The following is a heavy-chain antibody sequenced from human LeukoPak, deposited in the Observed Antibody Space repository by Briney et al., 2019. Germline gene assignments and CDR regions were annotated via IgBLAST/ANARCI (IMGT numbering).Heavy chain of an antibody. Sequence: GASVKVSCKASGYTFTSYDINWVRQATGQGLEWMGWMNPNSGNTGYAQKFQGRVTMTRNTSISTAYMELSSLRSEDTAVYYCARALPYCTNGVCLYYYYYYGMDVWGKGTTVTVSS. CDR3: ARALPYCTNGVCLYYYYYYGMDV. CDR1: GYTFTSYD. D-gene: IGHD2-8*01. CDR2: MNPNSGNT. J-gene: IGHJ6*04. V-gene: IGHV1-8*01.